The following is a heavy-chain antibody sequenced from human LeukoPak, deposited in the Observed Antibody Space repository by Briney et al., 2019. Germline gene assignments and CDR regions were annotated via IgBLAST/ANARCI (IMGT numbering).Heavy chain of an antibody. CDR2: LCSGGTT. CDR1: VFTVRNNF. J-gene: IGHJ4*02. CDR3: ASPGPGGAAAGLFDY. D-gene: IGHD6-25*01. Sequence: GGSLRLSCAAFVFTVRNNFLIGARQSPGEGREGVSFLCSGGTTFYADSVKGRFTISRANSMISLYLQMQRLRPEDTDVYSCASPGPGGAAAGLFDYWGQGTMVTVSS. V-gene: IGHV3-53*05.